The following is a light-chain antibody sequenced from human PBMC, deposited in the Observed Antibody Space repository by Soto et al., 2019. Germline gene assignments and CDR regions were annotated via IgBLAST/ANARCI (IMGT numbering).Light chain of an antibody. CDR2: AAS. CDR3: QQYNNWPHT. J-gene: IGKJ1*01. CDR1: QSVSSN. Sequence: EIVMTQSPATLSVSPGERATLSCRASQSVSSNLAWYQQKPGQAPRLLIYAASTRATVIPARFSGSGSGTEFTLIISSLQSEDFAVYYCQQYNNWPHTFGQGTKVEIK. V-gene: IGKV3-15*01.